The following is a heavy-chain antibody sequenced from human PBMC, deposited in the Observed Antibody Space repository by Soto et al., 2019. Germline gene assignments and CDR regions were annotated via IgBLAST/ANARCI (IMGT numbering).Heavy chain of an antibody. V-gene: IGHV3-21*01. Sequence: GGSLRLSCAASGLTFSSYSMNWVRQTQGKGLEWVSSISSSSSYIYYADSVKGRFTISRDNAKNSLYLQMNSLRAEDTAVYYCARDVAGTSFAQYYYYYYGMDVWGQGTTVTVSS. D-gene: IGHD6-19*01. CDR2: ISSSSSYI. CDR3: ARDVAGTSFAQYYYYYYGMDV. CDR1: GLTFSSYS. J-gene: IGHJ6*02.